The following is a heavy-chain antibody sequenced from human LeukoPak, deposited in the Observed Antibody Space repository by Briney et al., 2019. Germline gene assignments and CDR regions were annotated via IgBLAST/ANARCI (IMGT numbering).Heavy chain of an antibody. CDR2: IYPGDSDT. D-gene: IGHD3-10*01. V-gene: IGHV5-51*01. CDR1: GYTFTNYW. J-gene: IGHJ3*02. Sequence: GESLKISCKGSGYTFTNYWIGWVRQMPGKGLEWMGIIYPGDSDTRYSPSFQGQVTISADKSISTAYLQWSSLKASDTAMYYCARHEVTMVRGARGAFDIWGQGTMVTVSS. CDR3: ARHEVTMVRGARGAFDI.